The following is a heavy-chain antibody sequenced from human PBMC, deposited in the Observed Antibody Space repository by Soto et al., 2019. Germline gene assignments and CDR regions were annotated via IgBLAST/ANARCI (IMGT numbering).Heavy chain of an antibody. CDR3: ARGFSSSSWFDP. CDR1: GFTFSTFT. V-gene: IGHV3-21*01. D-gene: IGHD6-6*01. J-gene: IGHJ5*02. Sequence: GGSLRLSCAASGFTFSTFTMNWVRQAPGKGLEWVSSINTNSRSMFYADSVKGRFTISRDNAKNSLSLQMNSLTTEDTAVYYCARGFSSSSWFDPWGQGTLVTVS. CDR2: INTNSRSM.